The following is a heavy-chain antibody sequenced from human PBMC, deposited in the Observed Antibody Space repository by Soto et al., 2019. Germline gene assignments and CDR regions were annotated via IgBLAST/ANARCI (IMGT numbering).Heavy chain of an antibody. J-gene: IGHJ4*02. V-gene: IGHV1-46*03. CDR2: INPSGGST. CDR1: GYTFTNYH. Sequence: GASVKVSCKASGYTFTNYHIHWVRQAPGQGLEWMGIINPSGGSTSYAQKFQGRVTMTSDTSTSTVYMELSSLRSEDTAMYYCARARVPGSLYYFDYWGQGTLVTVSS. CDR3: ARARVPGSLYYFDY.